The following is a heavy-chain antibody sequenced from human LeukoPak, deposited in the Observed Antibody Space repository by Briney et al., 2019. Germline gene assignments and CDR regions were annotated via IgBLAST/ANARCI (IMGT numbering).Heavy chain of an antibody. CDR1: GFTFSSYG. D-gene: IGHD4-17*01. J-gene: IGHJ4*02. V-gene: IGHV3-30*02. Sequence: PGGSLRLSCAASGFTFSSYGMHWVRQAPGKGLEGVAFIRYDGSNKYYADSVKGRFTISRDNSKNTLYLQMNSLRAEDTAVYYCAKDHAYYGDYGESGHYWGQGTLVTVSS. CDR3: AKDHAYYGDYGESGHY. CDR2: IRYDGSNK.